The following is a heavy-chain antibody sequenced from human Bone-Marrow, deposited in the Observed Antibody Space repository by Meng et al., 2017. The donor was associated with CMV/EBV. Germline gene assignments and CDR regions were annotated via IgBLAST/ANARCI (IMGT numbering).Heavy chain of an antibody. D-gene: IGHD4-23*01. CDR3: AKDRNGGNSSPFDY. J-gene: IGHJ4*02. V-gene: IGHV3-53*01. CDR2: IYSGGST. CDR1: GFTVSSNY. Sequence: GESLKISCAASGFTVSSNYMSWVRQAPGKGLEWVSVIYSGGSTYYADSVKSRFTISRDNSKNTLYLQMNSLRAEDTAVYYCAKDRNGGNSSPFDYWGQGTLVTVSS.